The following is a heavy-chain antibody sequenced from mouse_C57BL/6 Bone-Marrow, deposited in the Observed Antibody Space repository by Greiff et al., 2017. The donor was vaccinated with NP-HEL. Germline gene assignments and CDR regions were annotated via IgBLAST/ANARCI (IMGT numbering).Heavy chain of an antibody. Sequence: VQLQQSGPELVKPGASVKISCKASGYTFTDYYMNWVKQSHGKSLEWIGDINPNNGGTSYNQKFKGKATLTVDKSSSTAYMELGSLTSEDSAVYYCASSSFYYYGSSRHFDYWGQGTTLTVSS. J-gene: IGHJ2*01. D-gene: IGHD1-1*01. CDR1: GYTFTDYY. CDR2: INPNNGGT. CDR3: ASSSFYYYGSSRHFDY. V-gene: IGHV1-26*01.